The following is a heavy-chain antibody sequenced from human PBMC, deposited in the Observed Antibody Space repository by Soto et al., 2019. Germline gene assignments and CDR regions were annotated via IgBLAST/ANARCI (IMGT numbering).Heavy chain of an antibody. Sequence: QVQLQQWSAGLLKPSETLSLTCAVYGGSFSGYYWSWIRQRPGKELEWIGEINHSGSTNYNPSLKSRVTISVDASKHPFSLKLSSVTAADTAVYYCARGEVGATQIPPYYFDYWGQGTLVTVSS. CDR3: ARGEVGATQIPPYYFDY. J-gene: IGHJ4*02. D-gene: IGHD1-26*01. V-gene: IGHV4-34*01. CDR1: GGSFSGYY. CDR2: INHSGST.